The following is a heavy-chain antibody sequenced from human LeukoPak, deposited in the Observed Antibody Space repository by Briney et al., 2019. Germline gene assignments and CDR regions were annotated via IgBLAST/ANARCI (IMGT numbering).Heavy chain of an antibody. V-gene: IGHV3-53*01. CDR2: ISNGGNT. CDR3: AREGDGYNSPIDY. CDR1: GFTVRDNY. J-gene: IGHJ4*02. D-gene: IGHD5-24*01. Sequence: GGSLRLSCAASGFTVRDNYMNWVRQAPGKGLECVSVISNGGNTYYADSVEGRFTISRDNAKNSLFLQMNSLRAEDTAVYYCAREGDGYNSPIDYWGQGTLVTVSS.